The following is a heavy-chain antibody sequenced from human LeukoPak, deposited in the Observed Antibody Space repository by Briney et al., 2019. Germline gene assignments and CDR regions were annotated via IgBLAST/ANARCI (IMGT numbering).Heavy chain of an antibody. Sequence: GGSLRLSCAASGFTFSSYWMSWVRQAPGKGLEWVANIRQDGSEKYYVDSVKGRFTISRDNAKNSLYLQMNSLRADDTAVYYCARDRGYCTSTSCPLFDYWGQGTRVTVSS. CDR1: GFTFSSYW. D-gene: IGHD2-2*01. J-gene: IGHJ4*02. CDR2: IRQDGSEK. V-gene: IGHV3-7*03. CDR3: ARDRGYCTSTSCPLFDY.